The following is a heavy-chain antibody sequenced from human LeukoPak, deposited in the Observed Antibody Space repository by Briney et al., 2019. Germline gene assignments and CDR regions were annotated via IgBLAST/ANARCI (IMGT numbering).Heavy chain of an antibody. J-gene: IGHJ5*02. CDR3: ARYSSSWYVSWFDP. D-gene: IGHD6-13*01. CDR1: GYTFTSYD. CDR2: MNPNSGNT. V-gene: IGHV1-8*01. Sequence: ASVKVPCKASGYTFTSYDINWVRQATGQGLEWMGWMNPNSGNTGYAQKFQGRITMTRNTSISTAYMELSSLRSEDTAVYYCARYSSSWYVSWFDPWGQGTLVTVSS.